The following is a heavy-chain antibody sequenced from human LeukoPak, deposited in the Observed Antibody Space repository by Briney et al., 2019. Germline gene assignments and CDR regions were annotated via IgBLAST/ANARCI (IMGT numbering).Heavy chain of an antibody. CDR1: GFTFSSYA. J-gene: IGHJ5*02. Sequence: PGGSLRLSCAASGFTFSSYAMHWVRQAPGKGQEYVSAISSNGGSTYYANSVKGRFTISRDNSKNTLYLQMGSLRAEDMAVYYCARAKYSSSSYDNWFDPWGQGTLVTVSS. D-gene: IGHD6-13*01. CDR2: ISSNGGST. CDR3: ARAKYSSSSYDNWFDP. V-gene: IGHV3-64*01.